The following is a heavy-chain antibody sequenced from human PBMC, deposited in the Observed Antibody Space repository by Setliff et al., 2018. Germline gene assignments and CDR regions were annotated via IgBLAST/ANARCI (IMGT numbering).Heavy chain of an antibody. J-gene: IGHJ6*03. V-gene: IGHV4-59*08. Sequence: KPSETLSLTRTVSGDSISSHFWTRIRQPPGKGLEWVGHIYYTGSTSYKASVKSRVTVSLDTSKNQFSLKLTSVTAADTAVYYCARARYSSGWYGGGGAFYYMDAWGKGTTVTVSS. CDR2: IYYTGST. CDR1: GDSISSHF. CDR3: ARARYSSGWYGGGGAFYYMDA. D-gene: IGHD6-19*01.